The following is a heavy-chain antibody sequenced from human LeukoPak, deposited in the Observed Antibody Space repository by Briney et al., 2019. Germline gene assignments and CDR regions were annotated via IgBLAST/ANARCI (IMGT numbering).Heavy chain of an antibody. D-gene: IGHD1/OR15-1a*01. CDR2: MRYDGSNK. V-gene: IGHV3-30*02. CDR3: AKDRTYQQKSYYYYGVDV. CDR1: GFTFSSYC. Sequence: PGGSLRLSCAASGFTFSSYCMHWVRQAPGKGLEWVAFMRYDGSNKYYADSVKGRFTISRDNSKNTLFLQMNSLRAEDTAVYYCAKDRTYQQKSYYYYGVDVWGQGTTVTVSS. J-gene: IGHJ6*02.